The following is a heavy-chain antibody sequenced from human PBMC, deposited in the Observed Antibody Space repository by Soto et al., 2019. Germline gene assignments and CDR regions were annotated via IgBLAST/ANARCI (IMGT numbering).Heavy chain of an antibody. V-gene: IGHV1-69*06. CDR1: GGNFSSYA. Sequence: SVKVSCKDYGGNFSSYAISWVRQAPGQGLEWMGGIIPIFGTANYAQKFQGRVTITADKSTSTAYMELSSLRSEDTAVYYCARSTAMVGKYYYYYGMDVWGQGTTVTVSS. J-gene: IGHJ6*02. CDR3: ARSTAMVGKYYYYYGMDV. CDR2: IIPIFGTA. D-gene: IGHD5-18*01.